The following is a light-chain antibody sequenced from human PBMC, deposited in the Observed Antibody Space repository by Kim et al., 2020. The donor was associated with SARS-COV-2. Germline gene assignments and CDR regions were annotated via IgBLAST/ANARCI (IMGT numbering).Light chain of an antibody. Sequence: QRVTISFPGSSSNIGAGYDVHCYQPLPGTAPKLLIYGNSNRPSGVPDRSSGSKSGTSASLAITGLQAEDEADYYCQSYDSSLSGVVFGGGTQLTVL. V-gene: IGLV1-40*01. CDR3: QSYDSSLSGVV. J-gene: IGLJ2*01. CDR2: GNS. CDR1: SSNIGAGYD.